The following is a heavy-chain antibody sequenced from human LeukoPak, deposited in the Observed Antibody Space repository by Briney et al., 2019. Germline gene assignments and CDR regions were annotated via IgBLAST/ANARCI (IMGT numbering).Heavy chain of an antibody. CDR1: VYTFTNYG. Sequence: GASVRVSCKPSVYTFTNYGISWVRQAPGEGLEWMGWISDYNGITNYAQTFQGRVTMTTDTSTSTAYMELRSLRSDDTGVYYCARYSYGLYYFDSWGQGALVTVSS. J-gene: IGHJ4*02. CDR2: ISDYNGIT. V-gene: IGHV1-18*01. D-gene: IGHD5-18*01. CDR3: ARYSYGLYYFDS.